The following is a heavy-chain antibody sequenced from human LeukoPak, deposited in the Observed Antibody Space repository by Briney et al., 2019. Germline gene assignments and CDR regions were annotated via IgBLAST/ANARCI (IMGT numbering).Heavy chain of an antibody. Sequence: PGGSLRLSCAASGFTFSSYWMHWVRQAPGKGLMWVSRINGDGSITNYADSVKGRFTISRDNAKNTLYLQMNSLRAEDTAVYYCARVRATFSPHFDNWGQGTLVTVSS. D-gene: IGHD5-12*01. J-gene: IGHJ4*02. CDR3: ARVRATFSPHFDN. CDR2: INGDGSIT. CDR1: GFTFSSYW. V-gene: IGHV3-74*01.